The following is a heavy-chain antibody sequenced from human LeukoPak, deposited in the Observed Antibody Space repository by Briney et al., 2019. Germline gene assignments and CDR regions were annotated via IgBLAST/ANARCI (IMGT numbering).Heavy chain of an antibody. D-gene: IGHD4-17*01. V-gene: IGHV3-7*01. CDR2: IKQDGSEK. CDR1: GFTFSSYW. Sequence: GGSLRLSCAASGFTFSSYWMTWVRQAPGKGLEWVANIKQDGSEKYYVDSVRGRFTISRDNTKNSLYLQMNSLRAEDTAVYYCARDRRWTATTVTYFDYWGQGALVTVSS. CDR3: ARDRRWTATTVTYFDY. J-gene: IGHJ4*02.